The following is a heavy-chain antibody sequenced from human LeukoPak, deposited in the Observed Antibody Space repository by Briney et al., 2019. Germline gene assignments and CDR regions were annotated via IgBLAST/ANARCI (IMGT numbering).Heavy chain of an antibody. CDR3: ARDAGLGFDY. CDR2: IYHSGST. V-gene: IGHV4-30-2*01. D-gene: IGHD3-10*01. Sequence: SETLSLTCAVSGGPISSGGYSWSWIRQPPGKGLEWIGYIYHSGSTYYNPSLKSRVTISVDRSKNQFSLKLSSVTAADTAVYYCARDAGLGFDYWGQGTLVTVSS. J-gene: IGHJ4*02. CDR1: GGPISSGGYS.